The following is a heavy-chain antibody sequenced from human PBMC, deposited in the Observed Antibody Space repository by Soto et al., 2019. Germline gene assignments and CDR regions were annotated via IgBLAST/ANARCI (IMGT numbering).Heavy chain of an antibody. J-gene: IGHJ5*02. D-gene: IGHD1-26*01. CDR3: ARALLRPNWFDP. V-gene: IGHV4-31*03. CDR1: GGSISSGGYY. Sequence: SETLSLTCTVSGGSISSGGYYWSWIRQLPGKGLEWIGYIYYSGSTYYNPSLKSRVTISVDTSKNQFSLKLSSVTASDTAVYYCARALLRPNWFDPWGQGTLVTVSS. CDR2: IYYSGST.